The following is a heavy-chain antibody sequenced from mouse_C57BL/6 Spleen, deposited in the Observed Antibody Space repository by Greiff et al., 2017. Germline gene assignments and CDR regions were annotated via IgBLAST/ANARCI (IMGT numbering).Heavy chain of an antibody. D-gene: IGHD2-5*01. CDR1: GYTFTSYW. CDR3: ARWTIVTGYAMDY. CDR2: IDPSDSYT. Sequence: QVQLQQPGAELVKPGASVKLSCKASGYTFTSYWMQWVKQRPGQGLEWIGEIDPSDSYTNSNQKFKGKATLTVDTSSSTAYMQLSSLTSEDSAVYYCARWTIVTGYAMDYWGQGTSVTVSS. V-gene: IGHV1-50*01. J-gene: IGHJ4*01.